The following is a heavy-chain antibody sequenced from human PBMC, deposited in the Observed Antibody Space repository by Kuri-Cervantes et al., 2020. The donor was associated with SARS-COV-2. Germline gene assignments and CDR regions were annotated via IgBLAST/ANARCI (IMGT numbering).Heavy chain of an antibody. V-gene: IGHV4-4*07. CDR1: GGSISSYY. J-gene: IGHJ6*03. Sequence: SETLSLTCTVSGGSISSYYWSWIRQPAGKGLEWIGRIYTSGGTNYNPSLKSRVTMSVDTSKNKFSLKLSSVTAADTAVYYCARDLLPPHTFFGVVHTEVYYYYYMDVWGKGTTVTVSS. CDR2: IYTSGGT. D-gene: IGHD3-3*01. CDR3: ARDLLPPHTFFGVVHTEVYYYYYMDV.